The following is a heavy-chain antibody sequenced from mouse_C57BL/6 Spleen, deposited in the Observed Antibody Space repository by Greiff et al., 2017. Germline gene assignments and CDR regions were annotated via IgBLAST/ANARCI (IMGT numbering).Heavy chain of an antibody. CDR3: ARIYDGYYYAMDY. CDR2: ISSGSSTI. J-gene: IGHJ4*01. CDR1: GFTFSDYG. V-gene: IGHV5-17*01. Sequence: EVHLVESGGGLVKPGWSLKLSCAASGFTFSDYGMHWVRQAPEKGLEWVAYISSGSSTIYYADTVKGRFTISRDNAKNTLFLQMTSLRSEDTAMYDCARIYDGYYYAMDYWGQRTSVTVSS. D-gene: IGHD2-3*01.